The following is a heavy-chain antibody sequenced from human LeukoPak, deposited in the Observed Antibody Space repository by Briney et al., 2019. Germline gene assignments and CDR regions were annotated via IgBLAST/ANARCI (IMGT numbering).Heavy chain of an antibody. CDR1: GFTFSSYA. D-gene: IGHD6-13*01. CDR3: AKGGGIAAAAHYYMDV. CDR2: ISGSGGTT. Sequence: GGSLRLSCAASGFTFSSYAMSWVRQAPGKGLEWVSAISGSGGTTYYADSAKGRFTISRDNSKNTLYLQMKSLRAEDTAVYYCAKGGGIAAAAHYYMDVWGKGTTVTVSS. V-gene: IGHV3-23*01. J-gene: IGHJ6*03.